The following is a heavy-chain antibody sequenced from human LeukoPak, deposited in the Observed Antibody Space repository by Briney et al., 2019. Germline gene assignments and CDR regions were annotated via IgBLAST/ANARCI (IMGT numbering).Heavy chain of an antibody. Sequence: RPSETLSLTCTVSGGSISSYYWSWIRQPPGKGLEWIGYIYYSGSTNYNPSLKSRVTISVDTSKNQFSLKLSSVTAADTAVYYCARDSLVAGIDYWGQGTLVTVSS. CDR3: ARDSLVAGIDY. CDR1: GGSISSYY. J-gene: IGHJ4*02. V-gene: IGHV4-59*01. D-gene: IGHD6-19*01. CDR2: IYYSGST.